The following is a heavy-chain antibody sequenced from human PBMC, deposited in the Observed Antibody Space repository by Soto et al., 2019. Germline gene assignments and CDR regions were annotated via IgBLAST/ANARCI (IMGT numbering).Heavy chain of an antibody. D-gene: IGHD3-10*01. CDR1: GFTFSSYS. J-gene: IGHJ4*02. CDR2: ISSSSSYI. CDR3: ARDPYYYGSGSENFDY. V-gene: IGHV3-21*01. Sequence: EVQLVESGGGLVKPGGSLRLSCAASGFTFSSYSMNWVRQAPGKGLEWVSSISSSSSYIYYADSVRGRFTISRDNAKNSLYRQMNSLRAEDTAVYYCARDPYYYGSGSENFDYWGQGTLVTVSS.